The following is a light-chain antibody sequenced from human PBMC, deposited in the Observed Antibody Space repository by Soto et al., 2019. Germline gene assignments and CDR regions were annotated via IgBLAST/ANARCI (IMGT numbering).Light chain of an antibody. Sequence: EIVLTQSPATLSLSPGERATLSCRASQSVISYLAWYQQKPGQAPRLLIYDASNRATDIPARFSCSGSGTDFTLTISSLEPEDFAVYYCQQRSNWPPITFGQGTRLEIK. CDR2: DAS. V-gene: IGKV3-11*01. J-gene: IGKJ5*01. CDR3: QQRSNWPPIT. CDR1: QSVISY.